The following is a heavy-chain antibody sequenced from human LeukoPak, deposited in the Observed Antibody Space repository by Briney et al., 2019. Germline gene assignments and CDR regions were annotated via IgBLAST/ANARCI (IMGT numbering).Heavy chain of an antibody. J-gene: IGHJ4*02. CDR1: GGSFSGYY. CDR3: ARGSIVATITDPFDY. Sequence: EPSETLSLTCAVYGGSFSGYYWGWIRQPPGKGLEWIGSIYYSGSTYYNPSLKSRVTISVDTSKNQFSLKLSSVTTADTAVYYCARGSIVATITDPFDYWGQGTLVTVSS. D-gene: IGHD5-12*01. CDR2: IYYSGST. V-gene: IGHV4-34*01.